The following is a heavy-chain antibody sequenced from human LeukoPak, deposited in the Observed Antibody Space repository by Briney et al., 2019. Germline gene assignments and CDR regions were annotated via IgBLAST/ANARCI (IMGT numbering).Heavy chain of an antibody. V-gene: IGHV4-34*01. D-gene: IGHD1-26*01. CDR1: GGSFSGYY. CDR2: INHSGST. CDR3: ARRGGSQGNWFDP. Sequence: SETLSPTCAVYGGSFSGYYWSWIRQPPGKGLEWIGEINHSGSTNYNPSLKSRVTISVDTSKNQVSLKPSSVTAADTAVYYCARRGGSQGNWFDPWGQGTLVTVSS. J-gene: IGHJ5*02.